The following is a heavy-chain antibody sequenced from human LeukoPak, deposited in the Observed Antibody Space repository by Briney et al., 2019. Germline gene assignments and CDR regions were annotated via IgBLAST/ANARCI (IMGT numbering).Heavy chain of an antibody. Sequence: GGSLRLSCAAPGFTFSSYAMSWVRQAPGKGLEWVSAVSGSSSSTYYADSVKGRFTISRDNSKSTLYLQMNSLRAEDTAVYYCAKVYDSSGYYRPFDYWGQGTLVTVSS. CDR3: AKVYDSSGYYRPFDY. V-gene: IGHV3-23*01. CDR1: GFTFSSYA. J-gene: IGHJ4*02. CDR2: VSGSSSST. D-gene: IGHD3-22*01.